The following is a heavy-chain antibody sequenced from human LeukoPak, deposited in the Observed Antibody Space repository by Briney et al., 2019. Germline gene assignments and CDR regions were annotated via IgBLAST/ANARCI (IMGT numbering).Heavy chain of an antibody. CDR3: AKTGYSSSWYVPPLDY. J-gene: IGHJ4*02. V-gene: IGHV3-23*01. Sequence: GGSLRLSCAASGFTFSSYAMSWVRQAPGKGLEWVSAISGSGGSTYYADSVKGRFTISRDNSKNTLYPQMNSLSAEDTAVYYCAKTGYSSSWYVPPLDYWGQGTLVTVSS. D-gene: IGHD6-13*01. CDR1: GFTFSSYA. CDR2: ISGSGGST.